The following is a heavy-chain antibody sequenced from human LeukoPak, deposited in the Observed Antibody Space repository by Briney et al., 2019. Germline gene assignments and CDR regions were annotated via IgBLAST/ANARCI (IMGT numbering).Heavy chain of an antibody. CDR3: ARVHHVDTAMVFTFDY. J-gene: IGHJ4*02. CDR1: GYTFTGYY. V-gene: IGHV1-2*02. Sequence: ASVKVSCKASGYTFTGYYMHWVRQAPGQGLEWMGWINPNSGGTNYAQKFQGRVTMTRDTSISTAYMELSRLRSDDTAVYYCARVHHVDTAMVFTFDYWGQGTLVTVSS. CDR2: INPNSGGT. D-gene: IGHD5-18*01.